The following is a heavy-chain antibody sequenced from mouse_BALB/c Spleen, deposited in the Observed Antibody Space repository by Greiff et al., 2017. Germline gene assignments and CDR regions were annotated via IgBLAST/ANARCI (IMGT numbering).Heavy chain of an antibody. CDR2: IDPETGGT. CDR1: GYTFTDYE. Sequence: VQLVESGAELVRPGASVTLSCKASGYTFTDYEMHWVKQTPVHGLEWIGAIDPETGGTAYNQKFKGKATLTADKSSSTAYMELRSLTSEDSAVYYCTRRWAWFAYWGQGTLVTVSA. V-gene: IGHV1-15*01. J-gene: IGHJ3*01. CDR3: TRRWAWFAY. D-gene: IGHD2-3*01.